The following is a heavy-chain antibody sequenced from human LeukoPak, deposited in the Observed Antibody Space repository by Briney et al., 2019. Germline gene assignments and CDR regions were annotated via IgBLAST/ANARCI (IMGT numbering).Heavy chain of an antibody. CDR1: GFTFSSYA. D-gene: IGHD7-27*01. J-gene: IGHJ3*02. CDR2: ISGSGGST. V-gene: IGHV3-23*01. Sequence: GGSLRLSCAASGFTFSSYAMSWVRQAPGKGLEWVSAISGSGGSTYYADSVKGRFTISRDNAKNSLYLQMNSLRAEDTAVYYCARASSGDRGNDAFDIWGQGTMVTVSS. CDR3: ARASSGDRGNDAFDI.